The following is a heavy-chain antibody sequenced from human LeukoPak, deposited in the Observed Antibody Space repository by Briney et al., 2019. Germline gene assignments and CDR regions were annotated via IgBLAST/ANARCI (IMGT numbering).Heavy chain of an antibody. V-gene: IGHV1-2*02. CDR1: GYTFTSYA. CDR2: INPNSGGT. Sequence: EASVKVSCKASGYTFTSYAITWVRQAPGQGLEWMGWINPNSGGTNYAQKFQGRVTMTRDTSISTAYMELSRLRSDDTAVYYCARGDDYGDLPLDYWGQGTLVTVSS. CDR3: ARGDDYGDLPLDY. D-gene: IGHD4-17*01. J-gene: IGHJ4*02.